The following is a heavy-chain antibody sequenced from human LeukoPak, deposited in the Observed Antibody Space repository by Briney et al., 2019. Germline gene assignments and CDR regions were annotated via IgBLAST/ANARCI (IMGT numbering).Heavy chain of an antibody. D-gene: IGHD6-13*01. CDR3: AKVGSSTWSRCYMDV. CDR1: GFTFDDYA. CDR2: ISWNSGNI. J-gene: IGHJ6*03. V-gene: IGHV3-9*01. Sequence: GGPLRLSCAASGFTFDDYAMHWVRQAPGKGLEWVSSISWNSGNIHYADSVEGRFTISRDNAKNTLSLQMNSLRAEDTAVYYCAKVGSSTWSRCYMDVWGKGTTVTVSS.